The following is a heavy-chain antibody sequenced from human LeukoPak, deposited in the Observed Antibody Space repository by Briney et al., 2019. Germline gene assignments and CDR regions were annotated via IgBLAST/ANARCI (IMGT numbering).Heavy chain of an antibody. CDR1: GGSISSYY. CDR2: INHSGST. CDR3: ARGSITISSDYYYGMDV. V-gene: IGHV4-34*01. Sequence: SETLSLTCTVSGGSISSYYWSWIRQPPGKGLEWIGEINHSGSTNYNPSLKSRVTISVDTSKNQFSLKLSSVTAADTAVYYCARGSITISSDYYYGMDVWGQGTTVTVSS. D-gene: IGHD3-3*01. J-gene: IGHJ6*02.